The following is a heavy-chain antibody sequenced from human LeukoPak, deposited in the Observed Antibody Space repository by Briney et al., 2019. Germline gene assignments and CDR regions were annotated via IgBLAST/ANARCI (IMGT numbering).Heavy chain of an antibody. D-gene: IGHD2-21*02. J-gene: IGHJ4*02. V-gene: IGHV3-15*01. Sequence: GGSLRLSCAASGFTFSNAWMSWVRQAPGKGLEWVGRIKSKTDGGTTDYAAPVQGRFTISRDDSKNTLYLQMNSLKTEDTAVYYCTTAVVVTAPDYWGQGTLVTVSS. CDR1: GFTFSNAW. CDR3: TTAVVVTAPDY. CDR2: IKSKTDGGTT.